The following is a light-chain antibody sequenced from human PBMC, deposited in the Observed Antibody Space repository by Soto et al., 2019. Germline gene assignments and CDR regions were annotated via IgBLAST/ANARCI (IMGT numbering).Light chain of an antibody. Sequence: EIVLTQSPATLSLSPGERATLSCRASQSVSSYLAWYQQKPGQAPRLLIYDASNRATGIPARFSGSGSGTDFTLTLSSLEPEDFAVYYCQQRSNWPGFGRGTRLEIK. J-gene: IGKJ5*01. CDR2: DAS. CDR1: QSVSSY. V-gene: IGKV3-11*01. CDR3: QQRSNWPG.